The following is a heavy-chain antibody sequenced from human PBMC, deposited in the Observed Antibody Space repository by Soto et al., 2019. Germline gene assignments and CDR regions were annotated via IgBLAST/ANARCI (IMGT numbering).Heavy chain of an antibody. Sequence: PSETLSLTCTVSGGSISSHYWSWIRQPPGKGLEWIGHIYYRGGTTYNSSLKSRVTISIDTSKNQFSLILNSVTTADTAVYHCARTSTYYYDSSGFYPDYWGQGTLVTVSS. CDR1: GGSISSHY. J-gene: IGHJ4*02. CDR3: ARTSTYYYDSSGFYPDY. V-gene: IGHV4-59*11. D-gene: IGHD3-22*01. CDR2: IYYRGGT.